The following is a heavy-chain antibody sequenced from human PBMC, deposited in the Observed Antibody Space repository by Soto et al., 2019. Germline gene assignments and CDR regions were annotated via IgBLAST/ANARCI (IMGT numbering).Heavy chain of an antibody. CDR3: ARCYGSGSSYYYYYGMDV. CDR2: IYHSGST. D-gene: IGHD3-10*01. V-gene: IGHV4-4*02. CDR1: GGSISSSNW. Sequence: AVSGGSISSSNWWSWVRQPPGKGLEWIGEIYHSGSTNYNPSLKSRVTISVDKSKNQFSLKLGSVTAADTAVYYCARCYGSGSSYYYYYGMDVWGQGTTVTVSS. J-gene: IGHJ6*02.